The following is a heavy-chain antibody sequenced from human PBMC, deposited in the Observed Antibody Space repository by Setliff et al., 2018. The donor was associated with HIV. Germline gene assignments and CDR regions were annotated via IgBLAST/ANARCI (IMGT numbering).Heavy chain of an antibody. J-gene: IGHJ1*01. CDR1: GFTFSSYG. CDR2: IRYDGSNK. V-gene: IGHV3-30*02. Sequence: GGSLRLSCAASGFTFSSYGMHWVRQAPGKGLEWVAFIRYDGSNKYYADSVNGRFTISRDNSKNTLYLQMNSRRAEDTAVYYCAKDLLVATHYFQHWGQGTLVTVSS. D-gene: IGHD1-26*01. CDR3: AKDLLVATHYFQH.